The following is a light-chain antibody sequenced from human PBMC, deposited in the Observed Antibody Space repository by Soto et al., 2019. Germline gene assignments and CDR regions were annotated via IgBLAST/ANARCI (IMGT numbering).Light chain of an antibody. V-gene: IGKV1-39*01. CDR3: QQSYSTPRT. Sequence: DIQFTQSPSSLSSSVGDSFTITCRASQRISSYLNWYQQKPGKAPKLLIYAASSLQSGVPSRFSGSGSGTDFTLTISSLQPEDFATYYCQQSYSTPRTFGQGTKVDIK. J-gene: IGKJ1*01. CDR2: AAS. CDR1: QRISSY.